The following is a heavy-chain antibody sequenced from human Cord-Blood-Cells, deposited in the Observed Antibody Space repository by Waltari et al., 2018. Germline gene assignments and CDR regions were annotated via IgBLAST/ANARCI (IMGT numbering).Heavy chain of an antibody. CDR1: GYTLTELS. J-gene: IGHJ3*02. CDR2: FDPEEGET. CDR3: ATAGMVARWAFDI. Sequence: QVQLVQSGAEVKKPGASVKVSCKVSGYTLTELSMHWVRQAPGKGLEWMGGFDPEEGETIDARKFQGKVTMTEDTSTDPADMELGSLRSEDTAVYYCATAGMVARWAFDIWGQGTMVTVSS. V-gene: IGHV1-24*01. D-gene: IGHD2-15*01.